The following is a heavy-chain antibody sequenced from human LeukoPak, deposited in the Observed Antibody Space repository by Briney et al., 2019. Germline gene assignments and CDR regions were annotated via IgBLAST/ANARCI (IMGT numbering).Heavy chain of an antibody. CDR1: GFSFKDYA. J-gene: IGHJ4*02. Sequence: GGSLRLSRAASGFSFKDYAMSWVRQAPGKGLEWGSSISSINNYIWYADSVKGRFTISRDNPKNSLYLQMNSLRAEDTPVYYCARVPGGMEWSDFDYWGQGTLVAVSS. CDR2: ISSINNYI. CDR3: ARVPGGMEWSDFDY. V-gene: IGHV3-21*06. D-gene: IGHD3-3*01.